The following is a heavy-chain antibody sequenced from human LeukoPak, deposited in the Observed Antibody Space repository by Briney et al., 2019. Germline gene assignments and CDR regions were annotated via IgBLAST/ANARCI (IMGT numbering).Heavy chain of an antibody. Sequence: ASETLSLTCTVSGGSISSSSYYWGWIRQPPGQGLEWIGSIYYSGSTYYNPSLKSRVTISVDTSKNQFSLKLSSVTAADTAVYYCARLKFAMIVVRPHYYFDYWGQGTLVTVSS. V-gene: IGHV4-39*01. J-gene: IGHJ4*02. CDR1: GGSISSSSYY. CDR2: IYYSGST. D-gene: IGHD3-22*01. CDR3: ARLKFAMIVVRPHYYFDY.